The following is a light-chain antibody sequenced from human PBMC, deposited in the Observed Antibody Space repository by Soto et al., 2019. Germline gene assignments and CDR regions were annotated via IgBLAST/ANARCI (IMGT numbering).Light chain of an antibody. V-gene: IGKV4-1*01. CDR1: QSVLYSSANKTY. Sequence: DIVMTQSPDSLAVSLDERATINCKSSQSVLYSSANKTYLAWYQQKPGKPPKLLIYWASTRESGVPDRFSGSGSETDFTLPISSLQAEDVAVYYCQQYFLTPYTFGQGTKLEI. J-gene: IGKJ2*01. CDR2: WAS. CDR3: QQYFLTPYT.